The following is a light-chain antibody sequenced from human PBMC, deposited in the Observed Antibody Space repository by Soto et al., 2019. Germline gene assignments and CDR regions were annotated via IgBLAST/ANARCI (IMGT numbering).Light chain of an antibody. J-gene: IGKJ1*01. Sequence: EIVLTQSPATLSLSPGERATLSCRASQSISTYLAWYQQKPGQAPRLLIYDASNRAPGIPARISGRGSGTEFTLTIRSLQSEDFAVYYCQQYDNLPWTFGQGTKVDIK. CDR1: QSISTY. CDR3: QQYDNLPWT. CDR2: DAS. V-gene: IGKV3-11*01.